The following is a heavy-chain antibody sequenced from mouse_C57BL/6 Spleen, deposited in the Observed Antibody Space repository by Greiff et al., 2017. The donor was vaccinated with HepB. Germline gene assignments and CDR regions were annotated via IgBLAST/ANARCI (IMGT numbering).Heavy chain of an antibody. CDR3: ASRITTVVATTRNYAMDY. D-gene: IGHD1-1*01. Sequence: EVQLQQSVAELVRPGASVKLSCTASGFNIKNTYMHWVKQRPEQGLEWIGRIDPANGNTKYAPKFQGKATITADTSSNTAYLQLSSLTSEDTAIYYCASRITTVVATTRNYAMDYWGQGTSVTVSS. V-gene: IGHV14-3*01. CDR1: GFNIKNTY. CDR2: IDPANGNT. J-gene: IGHJ4*01.